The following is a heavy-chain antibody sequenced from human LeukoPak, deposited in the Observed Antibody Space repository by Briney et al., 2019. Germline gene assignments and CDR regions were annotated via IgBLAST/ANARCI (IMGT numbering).Heavy chain of an antibody. Sequence: ASVEVSCKASGYTFTSYDNNWVRQAPGQGLEWMGWMNPNSGNTGYAQKFQGRVTMTRNTSISTAYMELSSLRSEDTAVYYCARGLLANWFDPWGQGTLVTVSS. V-gene: IGHV1-8*01. CDR1: GYTFTSYD. CDR2: MNPNSGNT. CDR3: ARGLLANWFDP. D-gene: IGHD2-15*01. J-gene: IGHJ5*02.